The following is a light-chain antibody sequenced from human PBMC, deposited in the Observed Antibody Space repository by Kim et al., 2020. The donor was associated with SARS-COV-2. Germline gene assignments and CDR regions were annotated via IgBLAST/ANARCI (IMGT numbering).Light chain of an antibody. CDR1: SLKSYY. J-gene: IGLJ2*01. CDR2: SKD. V-gene: IGLV3-19*01. Sequence: ALGKKVKVTSQEDSLKSYYATWYQQKPGQAPKVVISSKDNRPSGVPDRFSGSSSGNTAYFTITGTQAGDEADYYCNSRDSNDYVVFGGGTQLTVL. CDR3: NSRDSNDYVV.